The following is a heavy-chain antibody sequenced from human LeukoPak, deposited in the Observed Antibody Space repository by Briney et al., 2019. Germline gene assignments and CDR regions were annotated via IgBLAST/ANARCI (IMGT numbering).Heavy chain of an antibody. CDR1: GFTVSDNY. J-gene: IGHJ4*02. V-gene: IGHV3-53*01. CDR3: ARDNVGATPFDY. CDR2: IYSGGTT. Sequence: GGSLRLSCAASGFTVSDNYMSWVRQAPGKGLEWVSVIYSGGTTYYADSVKGRFTISRDDSKNTLHLQMNSLRDEDTAVYYCARDNVGATPFDYWGQGTLVTASP. D-gene: IGHD1-26*01.